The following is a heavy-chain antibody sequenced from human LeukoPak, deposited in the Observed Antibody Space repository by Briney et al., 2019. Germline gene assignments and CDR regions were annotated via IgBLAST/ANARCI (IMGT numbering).Heavy chain of an antibody. D-gene: IGHD6-6*01. Sequence: GGSLRLSCAASGFTFDDYGMSWVRQAPGKGLEWVSGINWNGGSTGYADSVKGRFTISRDNAKNSLYLQMNSLRAEDTAVYYCARAQYSRGGDWFDPWGQGTLVTVSS. CDR2: INWNGGST. CDR1: GFTFDDYG. J-gene: IGHJ5*02. V-gene: IGHV3-20*04. CDR3: ARAQYSRGGDWFDP.